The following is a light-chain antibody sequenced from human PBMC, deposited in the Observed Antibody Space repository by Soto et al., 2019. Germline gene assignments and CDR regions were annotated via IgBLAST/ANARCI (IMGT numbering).Light chain of an antibody. CDR2: EVT. Sequence: QSALTQPPSASGSPGQSVTISCTGTSSDVGGYDSVAWYQQHPGKAPKLIIYEVTKRPSGVPDHFSGSKSGNAASLTVSGLQAEDEADYYCSSHAGIINVVFGGGTKLTVL. J-gene: IGLJ2*01. CDR1: SSDVGGYDS. CDR3: SSHAGIINVV. V-gene: IGLV2-8*01.